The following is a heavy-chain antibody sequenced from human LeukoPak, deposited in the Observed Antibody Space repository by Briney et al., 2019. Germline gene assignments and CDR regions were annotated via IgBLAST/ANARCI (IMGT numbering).Heavy chain of an antibody. J-gene: IGHJ4*02. V-gene: IGHV3-11*01. CDR2: ITSSGSTI. D-gene: IGHD3-16*02. Sequence: GGSLRLSCAASGFTFSDYYMSWIRQAPGKGLEWISYITSSGSTIYYADSVKGRFTISRDNAKNSLYLQMNSLRAEDTAVYYCVRDSARLGELSLYGSYYFDYWGQGPLVTVSS. CDR1: GFTFSDYY. CDR3: VRDSARLGELSLYGSYYFDY.